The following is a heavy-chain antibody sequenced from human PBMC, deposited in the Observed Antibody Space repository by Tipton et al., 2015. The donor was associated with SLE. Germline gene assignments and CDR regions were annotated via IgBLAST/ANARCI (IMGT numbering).Heavy chain of an antibody. CDR1: GGSFSTYT. CDR3: ARGHHTGGGAFDI. Sequence: QLVQSGAEVKKPGSSVKVSCKASGGSFSTYTFNWVRQAPGQGLEWMGRLVPICLPTYAQKFQGRVTITADTSTTTVYMEVSSLRSEDAAIYFCARGHHTGGGAFDIWGQGTMVTVSS. D-gene: IGHD7-27*01. CDR2: LVPICLP. J-gene: IGHJ3*02. V-gene: IGHV1-69*09.